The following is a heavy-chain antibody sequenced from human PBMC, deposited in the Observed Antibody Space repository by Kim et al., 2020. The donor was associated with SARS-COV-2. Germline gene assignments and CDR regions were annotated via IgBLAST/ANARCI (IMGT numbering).Heavy chain of an antibody. J-gene: IGHJ3*02. D-gene: IGHD5-12*01. CDR3: ARPGASETSYSGYDPASDDAFDI. Sequence: SVKVSCKASGGTFSSYAISWVRQAPGQGLEWMGRIIPILGIANYAQKFQGRVTITADKSTSTAYMELSSLRSEDTAVYYCARPGASETSYSGYDPASDDAFDIWGQGTMVTVSS. CDR1: GGTFSSYA. CDR2: IIPILGIA. V-gene: IGHV1-69*04.